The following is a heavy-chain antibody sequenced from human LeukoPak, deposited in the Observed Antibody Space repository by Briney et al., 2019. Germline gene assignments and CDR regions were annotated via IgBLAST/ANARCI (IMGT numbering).Heavy chain of an antibody. D-gene: IGHD1-26*01. CDR3: ATARIVGATNTFDY. CDR1: GYTFTDYY. CDR2: VDPEDGET. V-gene: IGHV1-69-2*01. J-gene: IGHJ4*02. Sequence: ASVKISCXVSGYTFTDYYMHWVQQAHGKGLEWMGLVDPEDGETIYAEKFQGRVTITADTSTDTAYMELSSLRSEDTAVYYCATARIVGATNTFDYWGQGTLVTVSS.